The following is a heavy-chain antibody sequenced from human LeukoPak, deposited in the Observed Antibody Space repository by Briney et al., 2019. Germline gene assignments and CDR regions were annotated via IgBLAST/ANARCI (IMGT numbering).Heavy chain of an antibody. J-gene: IGHJ6*03. V-gene: IGHV4-39*01. CDR3: ASMRYYYYHMDV. CDR2: IYYSGST. Sequence: PSETLSLTCTVSGGSISSSSYYWGWIRQPPGKGLEWIGSIYYSGSTYYNPSLKSRVTISVDTSKNQFSLKLSSVTAADTAVYYCASMRYYYYHMDVWGKGTTVTVSS. CDR1: GGSISSSSYY.